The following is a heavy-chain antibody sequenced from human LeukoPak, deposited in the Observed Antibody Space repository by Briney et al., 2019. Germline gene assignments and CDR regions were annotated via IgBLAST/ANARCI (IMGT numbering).Heavy chain of an antibody. Sequence: PGRTLRLSCAASGFTFSSYGMHGVRQAPGKGLEWVAVIWYDGSNKYYADSVKGRFTISRDNSKNTLYLQMNSLRAEDTAVYYCARHGDYRAFDIWGQGTMVTVSS. CDR2: IWYDGSNK. D-gene: IGHD4-17*01. V-gene: IGHV3-33*08. CDR1: GFTFSSYG. CDR3: ARHGDYRAFDI. J-gene: IGHJ3*02.